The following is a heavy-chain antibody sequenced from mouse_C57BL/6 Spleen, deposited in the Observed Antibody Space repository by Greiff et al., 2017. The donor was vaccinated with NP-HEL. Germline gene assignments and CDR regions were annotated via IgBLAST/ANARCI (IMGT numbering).Heavy chain of an antibody. CDR2: IYPGSGST. Sequence: QVQLQQPGAELVKPGASVKMSCKASGYTFTSYWITWVKQRPGQGLEWIGDIYPGSGSTTYNEKFKSKATLTVDTSSSTAYMQLSSLTSEDSAFYYCARVYYGSSLDYWGQGTTLTVSS. CDR3: ARVYYGSSLDY. J-gene: IGHJ2*01. V-gene: IGHV1-55*01. CDR1: GYTFTSYW. D-gene: IGHD1-1*01.